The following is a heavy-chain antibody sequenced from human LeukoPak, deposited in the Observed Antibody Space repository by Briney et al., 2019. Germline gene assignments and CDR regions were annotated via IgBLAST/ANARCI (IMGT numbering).Heavy chain of an antibody. J-gene: IGHJ5*02. D-gene: IGHD6-13*01. Sequence: ASVKVSCKASGYTFTGYYMHGVRQAPGQGLEWMGWINPNSGGTNYAQKFQGWVTMTRDTSISTAYMELSRLRSDDTAVYYCARAPHSSSPFDPWGQGTLVTVSS. CDR1: GYTFTGYY. CDR3: ARAPHSSSPFDP. CDR2: INPNSGGT. V-gene: IGHV1-2*04.